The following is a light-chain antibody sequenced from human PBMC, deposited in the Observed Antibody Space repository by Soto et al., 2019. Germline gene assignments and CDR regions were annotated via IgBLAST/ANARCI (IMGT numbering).Light chain of an antibody. CDR1: SSNIGSNY. Sequence: QSVLTQPPSASGTPGQRVTISCSGSSSNIGSNYVYWYQQLPGTAPKLLIYSHNYRPSGVPDRFSGSKSGTSASLAISGLRSEAEADYYCAAWDDSLSGWVFGAGTKVTVL. V-gene: IGLV1-47*02. J-gene: IGLJ3*02. CDR3: AAWDDSLSGWV. CDR2: SHN.